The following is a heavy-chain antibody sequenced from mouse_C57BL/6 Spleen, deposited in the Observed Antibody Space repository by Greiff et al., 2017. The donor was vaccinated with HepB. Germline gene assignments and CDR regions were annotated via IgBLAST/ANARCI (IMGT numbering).Heavy chain of an antibody. D-gene: IGHD1-1*01. J-gene: IGHJ1*03. CDR1: GFSLTSYG. V-gene: IGHV2-2*01. Sequence: VKLMESGPGLVQPSQSLSITCTVSGFSLTSYGVHWVRQSPGKGLEWLGVIWSGGSTDYNAAFISRLSISKDNSKSQVFFKMNSLQADDTAIYYCARNRDYGSSLWYFDVWGTGTTVTVSS. CDR2: IWSGGST. CDR3: ARNRDYGSSLWYFDV.